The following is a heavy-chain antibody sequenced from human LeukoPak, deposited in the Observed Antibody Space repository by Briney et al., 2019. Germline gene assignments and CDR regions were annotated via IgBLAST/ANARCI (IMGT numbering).Heavy chain of an antibody. CDR2: IYPGDSDT. CDR1: GYSFTSYW. V-gene: IGHV5-51*01. J-gene: IGHJ3*02. D-gene: IGHD2-2*01. Sequence: GESLKISCKGSGYSFTSYWIGWVRQMPGKGLEWMGIIYPGDSDTRYSPSLQGQVTISADKSISTAYLQWSSLKASDTAMYYCARLCSSTSCYVSDAFDIWGQGTMVTVSS. CDR3: ARLCSSTSCYVSDAFDI.